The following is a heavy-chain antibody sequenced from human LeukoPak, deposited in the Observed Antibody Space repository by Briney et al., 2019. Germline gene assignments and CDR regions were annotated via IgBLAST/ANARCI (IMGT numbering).Heavy chain of an antibody. J-gene: IGHJ4*02. CDR1: GGSISSSSYY. CDR3: ARQGDFWSGYYPPDDY. D-gene: IGHD3-3*01. CDR2: IYYSGST. Sequence: SETLSLTCTVYGGSISSSSYYWDWIRQPPGKGLEWIRSIYYSGSTYYNPSLKSRVTISVDTSKNQFSLKLSSVTAADTAVYYCARQGDFWSGYYPPDDYWGQGTLVTVSS. V-gene: IGHV4-39*01.